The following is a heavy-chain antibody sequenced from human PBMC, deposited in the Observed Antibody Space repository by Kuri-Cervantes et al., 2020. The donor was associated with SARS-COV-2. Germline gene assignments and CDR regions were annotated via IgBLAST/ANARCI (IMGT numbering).Heavy chain of an antibody. CDR1: GFTFSSYG. J-gene: IGHJ4*02. Sequence: GESLKISCAASGFTFSSYGMHWVRQAPGKGLEWVAVISYDGSNKYYADSVKGRFTISRDNSKNTLYLQMNSLRAEDTAVYYCAEVSGDMYYYDSSGYLDWGQGTLVTVSS. V-gene: IGHV3-30*18. CDR3: AEVSGDMYYYDSSGYLD. CDR2: ISYDGSNK. D-gene: IGHD3-22*01.